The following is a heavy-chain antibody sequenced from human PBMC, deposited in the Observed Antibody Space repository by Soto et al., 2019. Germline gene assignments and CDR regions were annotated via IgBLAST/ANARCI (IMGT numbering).Heavy chain of an antibody. CDR3: ARRYFDS. D-gene: IGHD1-20*01. CDR1: GFTFSDYW. CDR2: IKQDGTET. V-gene: IGHV3-7*01. Sequence: VHLVESGGGLVQPGESLTLSCVASGFTFSDYWMQWVRQAPGRGLEWVANIKQDGTETHYGDSVRGRFTISRDNARSSLYLQMSNLEVGDTALYYCARRYFDSWGQGTLVTVYS. J-gene: IGHJ4*02.